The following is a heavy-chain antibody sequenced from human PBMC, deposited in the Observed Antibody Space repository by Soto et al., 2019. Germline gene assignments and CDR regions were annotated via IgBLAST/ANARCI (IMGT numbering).Heavy chain of an antibody. J-gene: IGHJ6*02. CDR2: ISGGGDTI. V-gene: IGHV3-48*02. D-gene: IGHD3-10*01. CDR1: EFTFSSHS. Sequence: GGSLRLSCVGSEFTFSSHSMNWVRQAPGKGLEWLSYISGGGDTIYSAASVEGRFTISRDNGKNALYLQMNSLRDEDTAVYYCARGVSLGYNSYGMDVWGQGTTVTVSS. CDR3: ARGVSLGYNSYGMDV.